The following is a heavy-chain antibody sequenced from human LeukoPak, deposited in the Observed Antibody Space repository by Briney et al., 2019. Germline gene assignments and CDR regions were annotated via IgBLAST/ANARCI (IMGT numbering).Heavy chain of an antibody. Sequence: PSETLSLTCTVSGGSISGYHWSWIRQPPGKGLDWIGYIYYSGSTKYNPSLKSRVTMSVDTPKNQFSLKLSSVTAADTAVYYCARGGLENGYHANDGFDICGQGTMVTVSS. D-gene: IGHD3-22*01. CDR1: GGSISGYH. V-gene: IGHV4-59*01. CDR2: IYYSGST. J-gene: IGHJ3*02. CDR3: ARGGLENGYHANDGFDI.